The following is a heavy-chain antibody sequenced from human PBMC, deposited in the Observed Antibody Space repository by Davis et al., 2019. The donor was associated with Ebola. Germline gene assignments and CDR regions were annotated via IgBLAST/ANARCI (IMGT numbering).Heavy chain of an antibody. CDR1: GFTFSNHA. Sequence: PGGSLRLSCAASGFTFSNHAMSWVRQAPGKGLEWVSAISGSGGSTYYADSVKGRFTISRDNSKNTLYLQMNSLRAEDTAVYYCANYPLKNYYGSGSPPGPDYWGQGTLVTVSS. V-gene: IGHV3-23*01. CDR3: ANYPLKNYYGSGSPPGPDY. D-gene: IGHD3-10*01. J-gene: IGHJ4*02. CDR2: ISGSGGST.